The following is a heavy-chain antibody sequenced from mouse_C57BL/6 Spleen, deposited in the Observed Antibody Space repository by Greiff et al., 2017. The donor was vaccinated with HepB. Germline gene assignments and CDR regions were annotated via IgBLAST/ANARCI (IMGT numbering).Heavy chain of an antibody. J-gene: IGHJ4*01. CDR1: GYTFTSYT. CDR3: ARGNYGSPGAMDY. Sequence: QVQLQQSGAELARPGASVKMSCKASGYTFTSYTMHWVKQRPGQGLEWIGYINPSSGYTKYNQKFKDKATLTADKSSSTAYMQLSSLTSEDSAVYYGARGNYGSPGAMDYWGQGTSVTVSS. V-gene: IGHV1-4*01. D-gene: IGHD1-1*02. CDR2: INPSSGYT.